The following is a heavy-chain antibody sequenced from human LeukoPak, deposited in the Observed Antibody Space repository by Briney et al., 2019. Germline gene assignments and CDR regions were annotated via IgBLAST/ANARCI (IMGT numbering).Heavy chain of an antibody. Sequence: SETLSLTCAVYGGSFSGYYWSWIRQPPGKGLEWIGEINHSGSTNYNPSLKSRVTISVDTSKNQFSLKPSSVTAADTAVYYCARGLGYCSSTSCYMTYYYYYMDVWGKGTTVTVSS. CDR3: ARGLGYCSSTSCYMTYYYYYMDV. J-gene: IGHJ6*03. V-gene: IGHV4-34*01. CDR2: INHSGST. CDR1: GGSFSGYY. D-gene: IGHD2-2*02.